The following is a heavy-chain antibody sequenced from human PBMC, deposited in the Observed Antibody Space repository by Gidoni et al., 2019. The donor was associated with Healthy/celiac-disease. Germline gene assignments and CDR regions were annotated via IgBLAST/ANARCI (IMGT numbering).Heavy chain of an antibody. J-gene: IGHJ2*01. V-gene: IGHV4-59*01. CDR3: ARDPGYCSGGSCYSFWYFDL. Sequence: QVQLQESGPGLVKPSATLSPTCPVSGGSISSYYWSWIRQPPGKGLEWLGYIYYSGSTNYNPSLKSRVTISVDTSKNQFSLKLSSVTAADTAVYYCARDPGYCSGGSCYSFWYFDLWGRGTLVTVSS. CDR2: IYYSGST. CDR1: GGSISSYY. D-gene: IGHD2-15*01.